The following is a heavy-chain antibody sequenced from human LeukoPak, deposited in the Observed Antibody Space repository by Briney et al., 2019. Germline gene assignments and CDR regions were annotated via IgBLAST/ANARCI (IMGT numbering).Heavy chain of an antibody. Sequence: PSETLSLTCAVYGGSFSGYYWSWIRQPPGKGLEWIGEINHSGSTNYNPSLKSRVTISVDTSKNQFSLKLSSVTAADTAVYYCARDYYPYYFDYWGQGTLVTVSS. CDR3: ARDYYPYYFDY. J-gene: IGHJ4*02. CDR1: GGSFSGYY. V-gene: IGHV4-34*01. D-gene: IGHD3-22*01. CDR2: INHSGST.